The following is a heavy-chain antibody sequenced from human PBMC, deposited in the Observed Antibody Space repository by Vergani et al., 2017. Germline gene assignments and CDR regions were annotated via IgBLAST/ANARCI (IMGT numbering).Heavy chain of an antibody. CDR3: ATRAGPFDI. D-gene: IGHD1-14*01. J-gene: IGHJ4*02. CDR2: ICHTEDT. CDR1: GDSISSNNC. V-gene: IGHV4-4*03. Sequence: QVQLQESGPGLVKPPRTLSLTCAVSGDSISSNNCWTWVRQPPGKGLEWIGEICHTEDTKYSPSLKSRVTVSVDESRNLLSLRLNSVTAADTAVYYCATRAGPFDIWGQGTLVTVSS.